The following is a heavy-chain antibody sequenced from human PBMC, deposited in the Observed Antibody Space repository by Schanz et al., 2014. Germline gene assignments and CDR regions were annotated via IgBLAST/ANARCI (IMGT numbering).Heavy chain of an antibody. Sequence: VQLVESGGGVVQPGGSLRLSCAASGFTFTNLGMHWVRRAPGKGLEYVSAISSSGGSTYYADSVKDRFTISRDNSKSTMYFQMSSLRAEDTAVYFCAKDRWRATVMVDAFDIWGQGTKVTVSS. CDR3: AKDRWRATVMVDAFDI. CDR1: GFTFTNLG. CDR2: ISSSGGST. J-gene: IGHJ3*02. V-gene: IGHV3-64D*06. D-gene: IGHD4-4*01.